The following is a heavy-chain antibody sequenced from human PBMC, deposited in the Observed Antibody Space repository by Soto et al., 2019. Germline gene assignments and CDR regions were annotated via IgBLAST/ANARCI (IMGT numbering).Heavy chain of an antibody. CDR1: GGSISSGGYY. CDR3: AEGVCSSTSCYFPAS. V-gene: IGHV4-31*03. Sequence: PSETLSLTCTVSGGSISSGGYYWSWIRQHPGKGLEWIGYIYYSGSTYYNPSLKSRVTISVDTSKNQFSLKLSSVTAADTAVYYCAEGVCSSTSCYFPASWGQGTLVTVSS. D-gene: IGHD2-2*01. J-gene: IGHJ4*02. CDR2: IYYSGST.